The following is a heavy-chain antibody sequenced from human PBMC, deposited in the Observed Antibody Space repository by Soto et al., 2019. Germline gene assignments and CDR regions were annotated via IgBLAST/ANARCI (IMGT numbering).Heavy chain of an antibody. V-gene: IGHV3-23*01. CDR1: GFTFSSYA. CDR3: AKETVVGPAYYYYGMDV. D-gene: IGHD2-15*01. J-gene: IGHJ6*02. CDR2: ISGSGGST. Sequence: GGSLRLSCAASGFTFSSYAMSWVRQAPGKGLEWVSAISGSGGSTYYADSVKGRFTISRDNSKNTLYLQMNSLRAEDTAVYYCAKETVVGPAYYYYGMDVWGQGTTVTVSS.